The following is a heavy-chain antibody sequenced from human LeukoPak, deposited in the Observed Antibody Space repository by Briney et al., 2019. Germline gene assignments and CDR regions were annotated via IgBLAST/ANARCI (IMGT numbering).Heavy chain of an antibody. Sequence: GASVRVSCEASGYTFTSYGISWVRQAPGEGLEWRGWIIVYNGNTNHAQKLQGRVTMTTDTSTSTAYMELRSLRSDDAAVYYCARVEGRQPWWRGMDVWGKGTTVTVSS. CDR2: IIVYNGNT. J-gene: IGHJ6*04. CDR3: ARVEGRQPWWRGMDV. D-gene: IGHD5-18*01. V-gene: IGHV1-18*04. CDR1: GYTFTSYG.